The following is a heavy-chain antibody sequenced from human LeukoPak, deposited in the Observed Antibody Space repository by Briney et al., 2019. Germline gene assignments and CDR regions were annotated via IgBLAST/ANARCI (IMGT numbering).Heavy chain of an antibody. CDR2: IRSKANSYAT. CDR1: GFTFSGSA. Sequence: PGRSLRLSCAASGFTFSGSAMHWVRQASGKGLEWVGRIRSKANSYATAYAASVKGRFTISRDDSKNTAYLQMNSLKTEDTAVYYCTRFRRNLGPGAFDIWGQGTMVTVSS. V-gene: IGHV3-73*01. D-gene: IGHD3/OR15-3a*01. CDR3: TRFRRNLGPGAFDI. J-gene: IGHJ3*02.